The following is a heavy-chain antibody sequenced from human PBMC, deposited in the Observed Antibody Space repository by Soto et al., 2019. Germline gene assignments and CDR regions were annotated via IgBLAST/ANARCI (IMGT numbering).Heavy chain of an antibody. D-gene: IGHD3-10*01. CDR1: GDTFNFYS. V-gene: IGHV1-69*02. Sequence: QVQLVQSGAEVKRPGSSVKVSCKASGDTFNFYSINWVRQAPGVGLEWMGRVNPIVSMSNYAQKFQGRATMTADKSTSTAYMELSTLRYEDTAIYYGAGSYVSGYRAFDYWGQGALVTVSS. J-gene: IGHJ4*02. CDR2: VNPIVSMS. CDR3: AGSYVSGYRAFDY.